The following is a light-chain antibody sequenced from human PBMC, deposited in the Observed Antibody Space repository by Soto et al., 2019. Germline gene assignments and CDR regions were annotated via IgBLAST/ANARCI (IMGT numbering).Light chain of an antibody. V-gene: IGKV1-5*03. CDR2: KAS. Sequence: DIQMTQSPSTLSASVGDRVTITCRASQSISSWLAWYQQKPGKAPKLLIYKASSLESGVPSRFSGSGSGTEFTLTISSLQPDDFAPYYCQQYNRYSPQTFGQGTKVEIK. CDR3: QQYNRYSPQT. CDR1: QSISSW. J-gene: IGKJ1*01.